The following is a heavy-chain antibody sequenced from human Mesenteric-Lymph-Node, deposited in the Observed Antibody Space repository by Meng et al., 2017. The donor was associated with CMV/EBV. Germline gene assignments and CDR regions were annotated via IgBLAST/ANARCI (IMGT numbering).Heavy chain of an antibody. V-gene: IGHV1-2*02. D-gene: IGHD2-2*01. CDR3: ARGRGCSDTTCYDDVLNI. J-gene: IGHJ3*02. Sequence: ASVKVSCKASGYTFIDYYIHWVRQAPGQGLEWMGWINPNGGGTNFAQKFQGRVTMTRDTSISTAYMELSRLSSDDTAVYYCARGRGCSDTTCYDDVLNIWGQGTMVTVSS. CDR1: GYTFIDYY. CDR2: INPNGGGT.